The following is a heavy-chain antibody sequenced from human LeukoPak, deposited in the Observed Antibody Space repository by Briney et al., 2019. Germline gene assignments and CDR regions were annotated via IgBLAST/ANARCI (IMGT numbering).Heavy chain of an antibody. J-gene: IGHJ6*04. CDR1: GFTFDDYG. D-gene: IGHD3-10*02. V-gene: IGHV3-20*04. CDR2: INWNGGNI. CDR3: AELGITMIGGV. Sequence: PGGSLSLSCAASGFTFDDYGMNWVRQAPGKGREWVSGINWNGGNIGYADSVKGRFTISRDNAKNSLYLQMNSLRAEDTAVYYCAELGITMIGGVWGKGTTVTISS.